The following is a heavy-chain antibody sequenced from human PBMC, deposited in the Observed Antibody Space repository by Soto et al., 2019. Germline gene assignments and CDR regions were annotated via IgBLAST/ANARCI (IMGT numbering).Heavy chain of an antibody. CDR3: ARGGISIFGVVTPGRYYFDY. D-gene: IGHD3-3*01. Sequence: EVQLVESGGGLVQPGGSLRLSCAASGFTFSSYWMSWVRQAPGKGLEWVANIKQDGSEKYYVDSVKGRFTISRDNAKNSLYLQMNSLRAEATAVYYCARGGISIFGVVTPGRYYFDYWGQGTLVTVSS. CDR1: GFTFSSYW. V-gene: IGHV3-7*03. CDR2: IKQDGSEK. J-gene: IGHJ4*02.